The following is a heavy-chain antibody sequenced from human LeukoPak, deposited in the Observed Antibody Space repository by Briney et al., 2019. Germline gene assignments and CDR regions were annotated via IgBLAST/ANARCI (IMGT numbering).Heavy chain of an antibody. Sequence: SETLSLTCTVSGGSISSYYWSWIRQPPGKGLEWIGYIYYSGSTNYNPSLKSRVTISVDTSKNQFSLKLSSVTAADTAVYYCARGVGGRRFDYWGQGTLVTVSS. D-gene: IGHD3-10*01. CDR2: IYYSGST. J-gene: IGHJ4*02. V-gene: IGHV4-59*12. CDR3: ARGVGGRRFDY. CDR1: GGSISSYY.